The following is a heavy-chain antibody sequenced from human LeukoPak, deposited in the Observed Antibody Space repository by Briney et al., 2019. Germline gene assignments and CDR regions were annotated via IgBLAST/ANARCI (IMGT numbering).Heavy chain of an antibody. CDR2: INPNSGGT. D-gene: IGHD2-2*01. Sequence: ASVKVSCKASGYTFTGYYMHWVRQAPGQGLEWMGWINPNSGGTKYAQKFQGRVTMTRDTSISTTYMQLSRLRSDDTAFYFCARDVGVAFDPWGQGTLVTVSS. V-gene: IGHV1-2*02. CDR1: GYTFTGYY. J-gene: IGHJ5*02. CDR3: ARDVGVAFDP.